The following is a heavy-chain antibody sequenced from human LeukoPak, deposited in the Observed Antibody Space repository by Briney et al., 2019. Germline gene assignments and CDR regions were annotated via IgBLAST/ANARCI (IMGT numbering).Heavy chain of an antibody. CDR1: GFTFSSYE. CDR2: ISDSGSTI. V-gene: IGHV3-48*03. J-gene: IGHJ4*02. D-gene: IGHD1-26*01. CDR3: ARRIVGAADY. Sequence: GGSLRLSCAASGFTFSSYEMNWVRQAPGKGPEWVSYISDSGSTIYYGASVKGRFTISRDNARNSLYLQMNSLRAEDTAVYYCARRIVGAADYWGQGTLVTVSS.